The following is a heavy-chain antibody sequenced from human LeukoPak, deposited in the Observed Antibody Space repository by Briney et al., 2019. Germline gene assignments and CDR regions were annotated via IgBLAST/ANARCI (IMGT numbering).Heavy chain of an antibody. D-gene: IGHD3-9*01. CDR3: ARAATYYDILTGYSTTYFQH. CDR2: IYSGGST. V-gene: IGHV3-53*01. Sequence: GGSLRLFCAASEFTGSSNYMSCGRQAPGKGLEWVSVIYSGGSTYYADSVKGRFTISRDNSKNTLYLQMNSLRAEDTAVYYCARAATYYDILTGYSTTYFQHWGQGTLVTVSS. J-gene: IGHJ1*01. CDR1: EFTGSSNY.